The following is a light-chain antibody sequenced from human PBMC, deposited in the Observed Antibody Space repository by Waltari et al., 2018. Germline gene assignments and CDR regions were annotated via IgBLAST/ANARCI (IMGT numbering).Light chain of an antibody. J-gene: IGKJ1*01. CDR3: QQYYAVPPT. CDR1: QSVSYSSNNKNY. V-gene: IGKV4-1*01. Sequence: DIVMTQSPDSLPVSLGERATITCKSDQSVSYSSNNKNYLAWYRQKPGQPPQLLISWASTREFGVPDRFIGSGSGTDFTLTISSLQAEDVAVYYCQQYYAVPPTFGPGTKVEIK. CDR2: WAS.